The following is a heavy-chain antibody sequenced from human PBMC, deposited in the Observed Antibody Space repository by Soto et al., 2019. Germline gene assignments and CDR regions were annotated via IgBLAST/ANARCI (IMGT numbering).Heavy chain of an antibody. J-gene: IGHJ6*02. V-gene: IGHV3-48*02. CDR2: ISGSSNTI. CDR1: GFTLSTYS. CDR3: ARGFDLQYGMDV. D-gene: IGHD3-10*01. Sequence: EVQLVESGGGLIQRGGSLRLSCAASGFTLSTYSLNWVRQAPRKGLEWLSYISGSSNTIYYADSVKGRFTISRGNAKNSLYLQMNSLRDEDTAVYYCARGFDLQYGMDVWGQGTTVTVSS.